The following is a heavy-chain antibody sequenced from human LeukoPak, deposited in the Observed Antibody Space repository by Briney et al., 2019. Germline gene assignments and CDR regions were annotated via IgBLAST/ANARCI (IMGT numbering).Heavy chain of an antibody. CDR2: IYSGGST. CDR3: ARARGSPHYYDGSGYDDAFDI. CDR1: GFTVSSNY. J-gene: IGHJ3*02. V-gene: IGHV3-53*01. Sequence: GGSLRLSCAASGFTVSSNYMSWVRQAPGKGLEWVSVIYSGGSTYYADSVKGRFTISRDNSKNTLYLQMNSLRAEDTAVYYCARARGSPHYYDGSGYDDAFDIWGQGTMVTVSS. D-gene: IGHD3-22*01.